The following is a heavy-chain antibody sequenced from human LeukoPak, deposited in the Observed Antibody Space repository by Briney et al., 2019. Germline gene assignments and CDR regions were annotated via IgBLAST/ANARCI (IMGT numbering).Heavy chain of an antibody. J-gene: IGHJ4*02. CDR3: ARVRVDGALSYYFDY. D-gene: IGHD3-16*01. Sequence: SETLSLTCAVYGGSFSSYYWSWIRQPPGKGLEWIGYIYYSGSTNYNPSLKSRVTISVDTSKNQFSLKLSSVTAADTAVYYCARVRVDGALSYYFDYWGQGTLVTVSS. CDR2: IYYSGST. CDR1: GGSFSSYY. V-gene: IGHV4-59*01.